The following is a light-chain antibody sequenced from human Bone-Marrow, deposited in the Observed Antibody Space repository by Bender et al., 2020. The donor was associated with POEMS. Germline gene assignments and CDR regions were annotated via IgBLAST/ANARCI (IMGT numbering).Light chain of an antibody. CDR1: SSNIGNHG. J-gene: IGLJ3*02. Sequence: QSVVPPPPSLSEAPRQSVTISCSGSSSNIGNHGVNWYQQLPGEAPKLLIYYDDLLTPGVSDRFSASKSGTSASLAISELESEDEAQYYCSAWDDSLGGWVFGGGTKLTVL. CDR2: YDD. CDR3: SAWDDSLGGWV. V-gene: IGLV1-36*01.